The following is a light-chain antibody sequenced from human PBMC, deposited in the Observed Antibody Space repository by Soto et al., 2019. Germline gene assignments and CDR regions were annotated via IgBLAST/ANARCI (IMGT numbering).Light chain of an antibody. CDR1: SSDVGAYNY. CDR2: VVS. CDR3: SSLTTSFTYV. V-gene: IGLV2-14*01. Sequence: QSVLTQPASVSGSPGQSAAISCTGTSSDVGAYNYISWYQQHPGKAPKLLLSVVSNRPSGVSDRFSGSKSGNTASLTISGLQAEDEADYYCSSLTTSFTYVFGTGTKVTGL. J-gene: IGLJ1*01.